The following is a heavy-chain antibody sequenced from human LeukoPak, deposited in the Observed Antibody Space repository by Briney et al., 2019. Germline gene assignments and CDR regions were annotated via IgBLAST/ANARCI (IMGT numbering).Heavy chain of an antibody. CDR1: GVTVSSHY. D-gene: IGHD6-25*01. CDR2: IYSNGST. Sequence: PGGSLRLSCAASGVTVSSHYMSWVRQAPGKGLEWVSVIYSNGSTSYADSVKGRFIISRDTSKNTLYLQMNSLRAEDTAVYYCARAEATAGSYWGQGTLVTVSS. CDR3: ARAEATAGSY. J-gene: IGHJ4*02. V-gene: IGHV3-53*01.